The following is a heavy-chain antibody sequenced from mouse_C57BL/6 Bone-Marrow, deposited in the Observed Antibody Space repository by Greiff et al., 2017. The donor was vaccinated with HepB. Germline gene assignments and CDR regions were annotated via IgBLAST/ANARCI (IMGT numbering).Heavy chain of an antibody. CDR2: FYPGSGSI. CDR1: GYTFTEYT. J-gene: IGHJ1*03. D-gene: IGHD1-1*01. V-gene: IGHV1-62-2*01. Sequence: QVQLKESGAELVKPGASVKLSCKASGYTFTEYTIHWVKQRSGQGLEWIGWFYPGSGSIKYNEKFKDKATLTADKSSSTVYMELSRLTSEDSAVYFCARHENYYGSSPWYFDVWGTGTTVTVSS. CDR3: ARHENYYGSSPWYFDV.